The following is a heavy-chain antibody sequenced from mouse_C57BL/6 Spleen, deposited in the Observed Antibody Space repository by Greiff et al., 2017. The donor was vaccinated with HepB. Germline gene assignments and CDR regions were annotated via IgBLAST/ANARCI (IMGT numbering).Heavy chain of an antibody. CDR2: ISYDGSN. Sequence: ESGPGLVKPSQSLSLTCSVTGYSITSGYYWNWIRQFPGNKLEWMGYISYDGSNNYNPSLKNRISITRDTSKNQFFLKLNSVTTEDTATYYCARDSNIYYYAMDYWGQGTSVTVSS. V-gene: IGHV3-6*01. CDR3: ARDSNIYYYAMDY. J-gene: IGHJ4*01. CDR1: GYSITSGYY. D-gene: IGHD2-5*01.